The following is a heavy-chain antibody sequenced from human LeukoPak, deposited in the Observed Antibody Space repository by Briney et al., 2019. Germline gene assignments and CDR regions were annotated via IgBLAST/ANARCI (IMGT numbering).Heavy chain of an antibody. CDR3: ATVGYSYGAFAS. CDR2: IDREDGQT. J-gene: IGHJ4*02. V-gene: IGHV1-24*01. CDR1: GYTLSEIS. Sequence: GASVKVSCKVSGYTLSEISMYWVRQAPGKGLEGMGGIDREDGQTIYAQKFQGRVPMTEAPSTDTAYMEVSRLTSEDTAFYSCATVGYSYGAFASWGQGTLVTVSS. D-gene: IGHD5-18*01.